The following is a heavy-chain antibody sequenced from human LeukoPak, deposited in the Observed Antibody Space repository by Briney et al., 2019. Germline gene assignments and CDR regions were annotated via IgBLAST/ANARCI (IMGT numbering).Heavy chain of an antibody. D-gene: IGHD3-22*01. Sequence: ASVKVSCEASGYTFTSYYMHWVRQTPGQGLEWMGIINPSGGSTSYAQKFQGRVTMTRDTSTSTVYMELSSLRSEDTAVYYCARGAYYYDSTGAFDIWGQGTMVTVSS. CDR1: GYTFTSYY. J-gene: IGHJ3*02. CDR3: ARGAYYYDSTGAFDI. CDR2: INPSGGST. V-gene: IGHV1-46*01.